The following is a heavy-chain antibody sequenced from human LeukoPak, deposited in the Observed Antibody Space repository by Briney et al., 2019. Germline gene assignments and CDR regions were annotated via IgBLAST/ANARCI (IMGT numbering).Heavy chain of an antibody. V-gene: IGHV3-11*04. J-gene: IGHJ4*02. CDR3: ATAPTEDGDGSSPGY. CDR1: RFTFRDHF. CDR2: ISSSGSAT. Sequence: PGGSLRLSCAASRFTFRDHFMSWLRQPPGKGLEYVSYISSSGSATYYSDSVKGRFTVSRANAKNSLFQQMNSLRAEDTAVYYCATAPTEDGDGSSPGYWGQGTLVTVSS. D-gene: IGHD4-17*01.